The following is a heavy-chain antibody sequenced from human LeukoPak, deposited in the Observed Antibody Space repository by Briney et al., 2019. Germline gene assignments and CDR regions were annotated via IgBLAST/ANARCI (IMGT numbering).Heavy chain of an antibody. V-gene: IGHV4-34*01. CDR2: INHSGSI. CDR1: GGSFSGYY. CDR3: ARGGRLRFLEWSRNWFDP. J-gene: IGHJ5*02. Sequence: SETLSLTCAVYGGSFSGYYWSWIRQPPGKGLEWIGEINHSGSINYNPSLKSRVTISVDTSKNQFSLKLSSVTAADTAVYYCARGGRLRFLEWSRNWFDPWGQGTLVTVSS. D-gene: IGHD3-3*01.